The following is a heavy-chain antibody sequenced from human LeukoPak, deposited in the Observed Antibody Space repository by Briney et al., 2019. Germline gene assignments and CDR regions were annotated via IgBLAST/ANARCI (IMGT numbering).Heavy chain of an antibody. V-gene: IGHV1-2*02. Sequence: GASVKVSCKASGYTFTSYGISWVRQAPGQRLEWMGWINPNSGGTNYAQKFQGRVTMTRDTSISTAYMELSRLRSDDTAVYYCARAPTVTTDYWGQGTLVTVSS. CDR2: INPNSGGT. D-gene: IGHD4-17*01. CDR1: GYTFTSYG. CDR3: ARAPTVTTDY. J-gene: IGHJ4*02.